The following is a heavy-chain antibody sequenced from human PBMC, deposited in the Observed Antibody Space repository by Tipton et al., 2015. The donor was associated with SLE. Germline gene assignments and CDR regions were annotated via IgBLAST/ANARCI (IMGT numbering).Heavy chain of an antibody. CDR2: IYPRDSDT. CDR3: TNHGDNFRYGY. J-gene: IGHJ4*02. D-gene: IGHD5-24*01. Sequence: QSGPEVKKAGESLKISCKGFGYSFPDYWIGWVRQMPGKGLEWMGIIYPRDSDTRYSPSFKGQVTISVDKSISTAYLQWSSLKASDTAMYYCTNHGDNFRYGYWGQGALVTVSS. V-gene: IGHV5-51*03. CDR1: GYSFPDYW.